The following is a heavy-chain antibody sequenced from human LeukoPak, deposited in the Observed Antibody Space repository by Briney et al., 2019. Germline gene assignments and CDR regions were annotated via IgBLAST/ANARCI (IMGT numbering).Heavy chain of an antibody. Sequence: PSETLSLTCAVYGGSFSGYYWSWIRQPPGKGLEWIGEINHSGSTNYNPSLKSRVTISVDTSKNQFSPKLSSLTAADTAVYYCARGIAATGKVDYWGQGTLVTVSS. CDR2: INHSGST. V-gene: IGHV4-34*01. CDR3: ARGIAATGKVDY. CDR1: GGSFSGYY. D-gene: IGHD6-13*01. J-gene: IGHJ4*02.